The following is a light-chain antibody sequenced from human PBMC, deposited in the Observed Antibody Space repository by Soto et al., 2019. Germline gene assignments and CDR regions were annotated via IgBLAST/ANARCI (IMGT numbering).Light chain of an antibody. CDR3: CSYAGSSTLV. CDR2: EVT. J-gene: IGLJ2*01. V-gene: IGLV2-23*02. Sequence: QSALTQPASVSGSPGQSITISCTGTSSDVGNYNLVSWYQHHPGNAPKLMIYEVTKRPSGLSNRFSGSKSGNTASLTISGLQAEDEADHYCCSYAGSSTLVFGGGTQLTVL. CDR1: SSDVGNYNL.